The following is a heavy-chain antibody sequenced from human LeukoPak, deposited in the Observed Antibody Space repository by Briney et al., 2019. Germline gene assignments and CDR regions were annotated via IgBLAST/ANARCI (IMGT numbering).Heavy chain of an antibody. CDR3: ARDAPHQRFDY. CDR2: IDLNTGNT. V-gene: IGHV1-2*02. CDR1: GYTFIDYW. Sequence: ASVKVSCKASGYTFIDYWIDWVRQAPGQGLEWMGRIDLNTGNTTSAQKFQGRVTMTRDTSISTVYLDLSGRGSDDTAVYYCARDAPHQRFDYWGQGTLVTVSS. J-gene: IGHJ4*02.